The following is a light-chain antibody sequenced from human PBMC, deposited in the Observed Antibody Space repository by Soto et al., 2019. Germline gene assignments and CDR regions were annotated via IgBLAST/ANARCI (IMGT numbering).Light chain of an antibody. J-gene: IGKJ1*01. CDR2: KAS. CDR3: QQYNSHSPWT. CDR1: QSISNW. Sequence: DIQMTQSPSTLSASVGDRVTITCRASQSISNWLAWYQQKPGKAPKLLMYKASSLESGVPSRFSGSGSGTEFTLTISSLQPEDFATYYCQQYNSHSPWTFGQGTKVEIK. V-gene: IGKV1-5*03.